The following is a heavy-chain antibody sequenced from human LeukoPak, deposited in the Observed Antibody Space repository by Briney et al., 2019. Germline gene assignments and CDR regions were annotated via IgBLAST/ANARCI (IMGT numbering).Heavy chain of an antibody. CDR2: ISGSGGST. CDR1: GFTFSSYA. D-gene: IGHD6-13*01. CDR3: AKDPSYSSSWYFDY. V-gene: IGHV3-23*01. J-gene: IGHJ4*02. Sequence: GGSLRLSCAASGFTFSSYAMSWVRQAPGKGLEWVLAISGSGGSTYYADSVKGRFTISRDNSKNTLYLQMNSLRAEDTAVYYCAKDPSYSSSWYFDYWGQGTLVTVSS.